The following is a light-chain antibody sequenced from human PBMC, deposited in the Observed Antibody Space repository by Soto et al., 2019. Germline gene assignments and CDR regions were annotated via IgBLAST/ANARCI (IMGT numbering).Light chain of an antibody. V-gene: IGLV1-51*01. CDR3: ATWDSSLSAWL. CDR1: SSNIGNNY. CDR2: DNN. Sequence: QSALTRPASVSGSPGQSITISCSGGSSNIGNNYVSWYQQVAGTTPKLLIFDNNKRPSGIPDRFSGSKSGTSATLGIAGLQTGDAADYYCATWDSSLSAWLFGGGTQLTVL. J-gene: IGLJ3*02.